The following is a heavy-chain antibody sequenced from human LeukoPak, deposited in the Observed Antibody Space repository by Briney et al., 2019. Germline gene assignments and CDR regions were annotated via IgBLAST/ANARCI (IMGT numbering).Heavy chain of an antibody. CDR2: ISYDGSNK. Sequence: GGSLRLSCAASGFTLSSYGMHWVRQAPGKGLEWVAVISYDGSNKYYADSVKGRFTISRDNSKNTLYLQMNSLRAEDTAVYYCAKDRAYGSGSYNAFDIWGQGTMVTVSS. CDR1: GFTLSSYG. J-gene: IGHJ3*02. CDR3: AKDRAYGSGSYNAFDI. V-gene: IGHV3-30*18. D-gene: IGHD3-10*01.